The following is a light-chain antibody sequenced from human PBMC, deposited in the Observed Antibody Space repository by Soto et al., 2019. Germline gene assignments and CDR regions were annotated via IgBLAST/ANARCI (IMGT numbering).Light chain of an antibody. CDR3: QSYDNGLSGWV. CDR2: GNN. V-gene: IGLV1-40*01. Sequence: QSVLTQPPSVSGAPGQRVTISCTGSSSNFGAGYDVPWYQQLPGTAPKLLIYGNNNRPSGVPDRFSGSKSGTSASLVITGLQAEDDADYHCQSYDNGLSGWVFGGGTQLTVL. CDR1: SSNFGAGYD. J-gene: IGLJ3*02.